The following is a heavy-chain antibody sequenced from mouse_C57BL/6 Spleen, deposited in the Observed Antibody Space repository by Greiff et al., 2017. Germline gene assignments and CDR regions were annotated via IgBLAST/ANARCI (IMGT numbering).Heavy chain of an antibody. CDR3: ARRNWDWWYFDV. CDR1: GYTFTSYW. J-gene: IGHJ1*03. CDR2: IDPSDSYT. V-gene: IGHV1-69*01. D-gene: IGHD4-1*01. Sequence: VQLQQPGAELVMPGASVKLSCKASGYTFTSYWMHWVKQRPGQGLEWIGEIDPSDSYTNYNQKFKGKSTLTVDKSSSTAYMQRSSLTSEDSAVYYCARRNWDWWYFDVWGTGTTVTVSS.